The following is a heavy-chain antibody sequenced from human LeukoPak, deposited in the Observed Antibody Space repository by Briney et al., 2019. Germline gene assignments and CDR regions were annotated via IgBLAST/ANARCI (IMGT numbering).Heavy chain of an antibody. D-gene: IGHD3-10*01. CDR2: INPNSGGT. CDR3: ARGRSPMVRGVHDY. J-gene: IGHJ4*02. Sequence: ASVKVSCKASGYTFTGYYMHWVRQAPGQGLEWMGWINPNSGGTNYAQKFQGRVTMTRDTSISTAYMELGRLRSDDTAVYYCARGRSPMVRGVHDYWGQGTLVTVSS. V-gene: IGHV1-2*02. CDR1: GYTFTGYY.